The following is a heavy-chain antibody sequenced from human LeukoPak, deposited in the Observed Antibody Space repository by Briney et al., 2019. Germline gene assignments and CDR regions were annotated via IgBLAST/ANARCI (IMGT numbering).Heavy chain of an antibody. J-gene: IGHJ6*04. CDR3: VKNPGPGIAVAGTLDV. D-gene: IGHD6-19*01. Sequence: GGSLRLSCAASGFTFSSYAMSWVRQAPGKGLEWVSAISGSGGSTYYADSVKGRFTISRDNSKNTLYLQMNSLRAEDTAVYYCVKNPGPGIAVAGTLDVWGKGTRSPSPQ. CDR2: ISGSGGST. CDR1: GFTFSSYA. V-gene: IGHV3-23*01.